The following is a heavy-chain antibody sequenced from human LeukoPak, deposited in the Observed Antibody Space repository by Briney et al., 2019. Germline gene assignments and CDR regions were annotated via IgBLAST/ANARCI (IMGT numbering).Heavy chain of an antibody. CDR3: ARWSGGRKYFGC. CDR1: GGSISSSSYY. CDR2: IYSSGIT. J-gene: IGHJ4*02. D-gene: IGHD1-14*01. Sequence: SETLSLTCTVSGGSISSSSYYWGWIRQPPGKGLEWIGTIYSSGITYYNPSLKSRVAISVDTSNNQFSLKLSSVTAADTAVYYCARWSGGRKYFGCWGQGTLVTVSS. V-gene: IGHV4-39*01.